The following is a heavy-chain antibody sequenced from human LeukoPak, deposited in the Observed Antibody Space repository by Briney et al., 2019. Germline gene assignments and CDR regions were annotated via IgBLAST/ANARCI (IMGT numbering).Heavy chain of an antibody. CDR1: GFTCSSYA. J-gene: IGHJ4*02. Sequence: GGSLRLSCAASGFTCSSYAMSWVRQAPGKELEWVSAISGSGGTTYYADSVKGRFTISRDNSKNTLYLQMNSLRAEDTAVYYCAKGGQMSTVIYFDYWGQGTLVTVSS. CDR3: AKGGQMSTVIYFDY. V-gene: IGHV3-23*01. CDR2: ISGSGGTT. D-gene: IGHD4-17*01.